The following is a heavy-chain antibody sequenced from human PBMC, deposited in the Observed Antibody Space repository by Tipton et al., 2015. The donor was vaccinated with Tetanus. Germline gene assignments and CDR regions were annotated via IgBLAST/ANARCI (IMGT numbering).Heavy chain of an antibody. CDR2: IHTGGNT. Sequence: QLVQSGPEVKKPGSSVKVSCIASGGSFRTYAISWVRQAPGKGLEWVSIIHTGGNTYYADSVKGRFTVSRDNSKNTFHLQMNSLRAEDTAVYYCTRLWAAALDYWGQGTLVTVSS. V-gene: IGHV3-53*01. CDR3: TRLWAAALDY. CDR1: GGSFRTYA. J-gene: IGHJ4*02. D-gene: IGHD3-10*01.